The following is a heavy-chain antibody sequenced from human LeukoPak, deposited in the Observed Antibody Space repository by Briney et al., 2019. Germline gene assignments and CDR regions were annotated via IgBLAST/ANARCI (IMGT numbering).Heavy chain of an antibody. CDR3: ARANIAAAGIKGYYYYYMDV. CDR1: GGSISSGGYY. CDR2: IYYSGST. D-gene: IGHD6-13*01. Sequence: PSETLSLTCTVSGGSISSGGYYWSWIRQHPGKGLEWIGYIYYSGSTYYNPSLKSRVTISVDTSKNQFSLKLSFVTAADTAVYYCARANIAAAGIKGYYYYYMDVWGKGTTVTVSS. J-gene: IGHJ6*03. V-gene: IGHV4-31*03.